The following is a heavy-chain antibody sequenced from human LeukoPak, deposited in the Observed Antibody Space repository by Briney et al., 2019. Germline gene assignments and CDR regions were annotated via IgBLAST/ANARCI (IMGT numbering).Heavy chain of an antibody. CDR2: ISAYNGNT. CDR3: ARDYGGNSDY. J-gene: IGHJ4*02. CDR1: GYTFTSYG. D-gene: IGHD4-23*01. V-gene: IGHV1-18*01. Sequence: VASVKVSCKASGYTFTSYGISWVRQAPGQGLEWMGWISAYNGNTNYAQKRQGRVTMTTDTSTSTAYMELRSLRSADTAVYYCARDYGGNSDYWGQGTLVTVSS.